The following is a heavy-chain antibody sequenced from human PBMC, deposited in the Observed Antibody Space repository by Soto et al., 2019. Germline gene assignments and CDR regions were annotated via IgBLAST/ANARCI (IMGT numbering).Heavy chain of an antibody. Sequence: PGESLKISCEGSVYRFTSYWINWFRQLPGKGLEWMGKIDPSDSYTSYNPSFQGHVTISADKSINTAYLQWSGLKASDTAMYYCARLELSDAFDMWGQGTMVTVSS. D-gene: IGHD1-1*01. CDR3: ARLELSDAFDM. CDR1: VYRFTSYW. CDR2: IDPSDSYT. J-gene: IGHJ3*02. V-gene: IGHV5-10-1*01.